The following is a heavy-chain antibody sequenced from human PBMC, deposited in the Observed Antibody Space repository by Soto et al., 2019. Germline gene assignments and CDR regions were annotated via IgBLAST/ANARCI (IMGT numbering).Heavy chain of an antibody. V-gene: IGHV1-18*01. J-gene: IGHJ6*02. CDR1: GYTFSRYG. CDR3: AREGDVPYYYSGMDV. D-gene: IGHD2-21*02. Sequence: QVQLVQSGGEVRKPGASVTVSCKASGYTFSRYGMSWVRQAPGQGLEWVGWISTYNGKTNYAQQFQERVTMAPATSTSTVYLEMRSLTFDGTAVYYCAREGDVPYYYSGMDVWGQGTTFSFSS. CDR2: ISTYNGKT.